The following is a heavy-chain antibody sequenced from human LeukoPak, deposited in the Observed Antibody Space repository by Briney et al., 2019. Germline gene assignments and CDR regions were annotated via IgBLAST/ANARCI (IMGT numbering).Heavy chain of an antibody. CDR2: ISGSGGST. CDR1: GFTFSSYA. Sequence: GGSLGLSCAASGFTFSSYAMSWVRQAPGKGLEWVSAISGSGGSTYYADSVKGRFTISRDNAKNSLYLQMNSLRAEDTAVYYCARDRRITMVRGVAYYYYYMDVWGKGTTVTISS. D-gene: IGHD3-10*01. V-gene: IGHV3-23*01. CDR3: ARDRRITMVRGVAYYYYYMDV. J-gene: IGHJ6*03.